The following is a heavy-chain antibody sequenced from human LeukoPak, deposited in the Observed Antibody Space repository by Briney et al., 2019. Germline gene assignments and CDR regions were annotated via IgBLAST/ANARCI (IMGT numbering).Heavy chain of an antibody. CDR1: GGSISSYY. J-gene: IGHJ5*02. D-gene: IGHD3-16*01. CDR2: IYTSGST. CDR3: ARDGPPYDYVWGSYLNWFDP. Sequence: PSETLSLTCTVSGGSISSYYWSWIRQPAGKGLEWIGRIYTSGSTNYNPSLKSRVTMSVDTSKNQFSLKLSSVTAADTAVYYCARDGPPYDYVWGSYLNWFDPWGQGTRVTVSS. V-gene: IGHV4-4*07.